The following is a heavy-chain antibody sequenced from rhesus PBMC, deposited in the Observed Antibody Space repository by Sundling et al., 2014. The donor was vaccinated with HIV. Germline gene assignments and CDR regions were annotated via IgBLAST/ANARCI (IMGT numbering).Heavy chain of an antibody. CDR2: FYGSTTST. Sequence: QVQLQESGPGVVKPSETLSLTCAVSGDSISDSYRWSWIRQPPGQGLEWIGYFYGSTTSTNYNPSLRSRVTISTDTSKNQFSLKLSSVTAADTAVYYCARLEQLDIYKYWGQGVLVTVSS. J-gene: IGHJ4*01. D-gene: IGHD1-20*01. V-gene: IGHV4S10*01. CDR1: GDSISDSYR. CDR3: ARLEQLDIYKY.